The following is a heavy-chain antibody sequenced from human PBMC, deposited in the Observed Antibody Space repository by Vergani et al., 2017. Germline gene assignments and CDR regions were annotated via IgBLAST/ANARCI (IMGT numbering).Heavy chain of an antibody. D-gene: IGHD2-2*01. J-gene: IGHJ3*02. V-gene: IGHV4-31*03. Sequence: QVQLQESGPGLVKPSQTLSLTCTVSGGSISSGGYYWSWLRQHPGKGLEWIGYIYYSGSTYYNPSLKSRVTISVDTSKNQFSLKLSSVTAADTAVYYCAGYYGYCSSTSCGWMAFDIWGQGTMVTVSS. CDR3: AGYYGYCSSTSCGWMAFDI. CDR2: IYYSGST. CDR1: GGSISSGGYY.